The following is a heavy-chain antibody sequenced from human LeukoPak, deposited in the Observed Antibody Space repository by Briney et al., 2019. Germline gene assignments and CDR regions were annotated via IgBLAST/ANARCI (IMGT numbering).Heavy chain of an antibody. Sequence: ASVKVSCKASGYTFTSYGISWVRQAPGQGLEWMGWISTYNGNTNYAQKVQGRVTMTTDTSTSTAYMELRSLRSDDTAVYYYARDTPYCSGGSCFDRNWFDPWGQGTLVTVSS. CDR1: GYTFTSYG. J-gene: IGHJ5*02. D-gene: IGHD2-15*01. CDR3: ARDTPYCSGGSCFDRNWFDP. V-gene: IGHV1-18*01. CDR2: ISTYNGNT.